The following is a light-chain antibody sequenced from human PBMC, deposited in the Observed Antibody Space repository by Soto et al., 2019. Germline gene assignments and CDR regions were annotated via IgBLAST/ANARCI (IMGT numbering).Light chain of an antibody. Sequence: VQMTQSPSSLSASVGDRVTITCRASQVVYTFLAWYRQRPGRAPELLIYDASTLQAGVPSRFSGDGFGTHFILTSSSLQPEDVATYYCQHYNKAPWTFGQGTKV. CDR2: DAS. CDR3: QHYNKAPWT. J-gene: IGKJ1*01. V-gene: IGKV1-27*01. CDR1: QVVYTF.